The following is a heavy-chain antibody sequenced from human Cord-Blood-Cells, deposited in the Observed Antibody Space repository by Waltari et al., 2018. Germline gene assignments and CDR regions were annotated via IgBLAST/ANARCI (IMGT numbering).Heavy chain of an antibody. V-gene: IGHV1-2*06. D-gene: IGHD1-26*01. CDR3: AIARWDLLLDY. CDR1: GYPFTGYY. Sequence: QVQLVQSGAEVKKPGASVTVSCKASGYPFTGYYMHWVRQAPGKGLEWMGRSNRNSRGTNYAQKFQGRLTMTRDTSISTAYMELSRLRSDDTAVYYCAIARWDLLLDYWGQGTLVTVSS. CDR2: SNRNSRGT. J-gene: IGHJ4*02.